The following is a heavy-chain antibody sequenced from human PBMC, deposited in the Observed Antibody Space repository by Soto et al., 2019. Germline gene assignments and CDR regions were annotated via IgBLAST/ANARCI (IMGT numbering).Heavy chain of an antibody. CDR2: IYYSGRT. CDR1: GGSISSSSYY. V-gene: IGHV4-39*01. J-gene: IGHJ5*02. Sequence: QLQLQESGPGLVKPSETLSLTCTVSGGSISSSSYYWGWIRQPPGKGLEWIGSIYYSGRTYYNPSLMSRVTISVDTSKNQFSLKLSSVTAADTAVYYCARHQSHSSSYVDPWGQGTLVTVSS. D-gene: IGHD6-13*01. CDR3: ARHQSHSSSYVDP.